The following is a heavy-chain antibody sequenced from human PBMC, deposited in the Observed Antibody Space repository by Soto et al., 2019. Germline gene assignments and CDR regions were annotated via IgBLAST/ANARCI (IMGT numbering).Heavy chain of an antibody. V-gene: IGHV5-51*01. CDR2: VYPGDSDT. D-gene: IGHD2-8*01. Sequence: GESLKISCKGSGYSFPSYWIGWVRQMPGKGREWMGIVYPGDSDTRYSPSFQGQVTISADKSISTAYLEWSSLKASDTAVYCCARLSGCNNGVCYKFDYWGQGTLVTVSS. J-gene: IGHJ4*02. CDR1: GYSFPSYW. CDR3: ARLSGCNNGVCYKFDY.